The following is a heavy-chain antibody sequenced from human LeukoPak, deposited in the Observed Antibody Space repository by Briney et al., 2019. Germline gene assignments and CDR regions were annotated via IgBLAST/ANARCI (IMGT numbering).Heavy chain of an antibody. CDR3: ARGALIGRPFDY. Sequence: SETLSLTCAVYGGSFSGYYWSWIRQPPGKGLECIGEINHSGSTNYNPSLKSRVTISVDTSKNQFSLKLSSVTAADTAVYYCARGALIGRPFDYWGQGTLVTVSS. J-gene: IGHJ4*02. D-gene: IGHD1-1*01. CDR1: GGSFSGYY. V-gene: IGHV4-34*01. CDR2: INHSGST.